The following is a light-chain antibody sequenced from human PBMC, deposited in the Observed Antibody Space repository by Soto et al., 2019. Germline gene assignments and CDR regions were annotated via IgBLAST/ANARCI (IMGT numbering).Light chain of an antibody. V-gene: IGLV3-27*01. Sequence: SSELTQPSAVSVCAGQTARITCSGDILAKKYARWFQQKAGQAPLLVIYKDNERPSTISERFSGSSSGTTVTLTISGARVDDEADYYCYSADDNNWVFGGGTKVTV. CDR1: ILAKKY. J-gene: IGLJ3*02. CDR3: YSADDNNWV. CDR2: KDN.